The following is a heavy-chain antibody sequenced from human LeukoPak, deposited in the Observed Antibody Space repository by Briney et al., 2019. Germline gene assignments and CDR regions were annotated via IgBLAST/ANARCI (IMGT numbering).Heavy chain of an antibody. CDR3: ARDWPGSYYYYGMDV. CDR1: GGSVSSGSYY. J-gene: IGHJ6*02. D-gene: IGHD6-19*01. Sequence: SETLSLTCTVAGGSVSSGSYYWSWIRQSPGKGLEWLGYIYYSGNTNYNPSLRSRITILVDTSKNQFSLTMRSVTAADTAVHYCARDWPGSYYYYGMDVWGQGTTVTVSS. CDR2: IYYSGNT. V-gene: IGHV4-61*01.